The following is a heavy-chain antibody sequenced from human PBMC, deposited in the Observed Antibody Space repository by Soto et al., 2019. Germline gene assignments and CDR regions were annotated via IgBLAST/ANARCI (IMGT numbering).Heavy chain of an antibody. CDR2: IIPIFGTA. Sequence: QVQLVQSGAEVKKPGSSVKVSCKASGGTFSSYAISWVRPAPGQGLEWLGGIIPIFGTANYAQKFKGRVTISADEPTSTAYRELGSLISEDTAVYYCAVECLRLRGPFYCWGQGTLVTVSS. CDR3: AVECLRLRGPFYC. J-gene: IGHJ4*02. V-gene: IGHV1-69*01. D-gene: IGHD5-12*01. CDR1: GGTFSSYA.